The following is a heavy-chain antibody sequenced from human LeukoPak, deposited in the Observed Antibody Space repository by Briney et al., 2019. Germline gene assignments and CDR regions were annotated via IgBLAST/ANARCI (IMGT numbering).Heavy chain of an antibody. CDR1: GGSINSTSYY. V-gene: IGHV4-39*07. CDR2: IYYGGST. CDR3: ASLLTVYSRGYLAL. Sequence: SETLSLTCTVSGGSINSTSYYGGWIRQPPGKGLEWIGSIYYGGSTYYNPSLKSRVTILVDVDTSKNQFSLKLSSVTAADTAVYYCASLLTVYSRGYLALWGQGTLVSVSS. D-gene: IGHD3-22*01. J-gene: IGHJ4*02.